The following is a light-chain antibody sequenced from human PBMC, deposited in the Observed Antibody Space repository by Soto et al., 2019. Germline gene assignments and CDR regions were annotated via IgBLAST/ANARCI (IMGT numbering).Light chain of an antibody. CDR3: SSYAGINNLV. CDR2: EVT. CDR1: RSDVGRYTY. J-gene: IGLJ2*01. V-gene: IGLV2-8*01. Sequence: QSALTQPPSASGSPGQSVTISCTGTRSDVGRYTYVSWYQQHPGKAPKLMIYEVTRRPSGVPDRFSGSKSGNTASLTVSGLQAEDEADYYCSSYAGINNLVFGGGTKVTVL.